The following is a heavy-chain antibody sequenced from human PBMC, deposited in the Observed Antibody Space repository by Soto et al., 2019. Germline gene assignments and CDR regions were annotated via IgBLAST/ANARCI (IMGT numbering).Heavy chain of an antibody. V-gene: IGHV1-69*01. Sequence: QVQLVQSGAEVKKPGSSVKVSCKASGGTFSSYAISWVRQAPGQGLEWMGGIIPIFGTTNYAQKFQGRVTITADESTSTAYMELSSLRSEDSAVYYCASARGYSYGSQGHFDYWGQGTLVTVSS. CDR2: IIPIFGTT. CDR1: GGTFSSYA. D-gene: IGHD5-18*01. CDR3: ASARGYSYGSQGHFDY. J-gene: IGHJ4*02.